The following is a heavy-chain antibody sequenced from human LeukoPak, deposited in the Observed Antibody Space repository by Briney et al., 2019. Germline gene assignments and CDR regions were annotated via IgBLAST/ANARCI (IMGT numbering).Heavy chain of an antibody. Sequence: SETLSLTCTVSGGSISSYYWSWIRQPPGKGLEWIGYIYYSGSTNYNPSLKSRVTMSVDTSKNQFSLKLSSVTAADTAVYYCARGPYSSTHFDYWGQGTLVTVSS. CDR1: GGSISSYY. V-gene: IGHV4-59*12. CDR2: IYYSGST. J-gene: IGHJ4*02. CDR3: ARGPYSSTHFDY. D-gene: IGHD6-13*01.